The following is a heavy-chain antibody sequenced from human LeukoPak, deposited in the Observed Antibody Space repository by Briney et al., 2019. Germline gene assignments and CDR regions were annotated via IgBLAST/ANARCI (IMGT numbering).Heavy chain of an antibody. CDR1: GFIVSDNY. V-gene: IGHV3-66*01. CDR2: IYGGNST. J-gene: IGHJ4*02. CDR3: AREDFDWPEDDDY. Sequence: GGSLRLSCAASGFIVSDNYMSWVRQAPGKGLEWLAVIYGGNSTYYAASVKGRFTISRDTSKNTLYLQMNSLTVEDTAVYYCAREDFDWPEDDDYWGQGTLVTVSS. D-gene: IGHD3-9*01.